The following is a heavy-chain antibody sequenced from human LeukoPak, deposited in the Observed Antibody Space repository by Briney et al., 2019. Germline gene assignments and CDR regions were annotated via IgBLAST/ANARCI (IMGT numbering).Heavy chain of an antibody. CDR1: GFTFSSYA. D-gene: IGHD2-21*02. J-gene: IGHJ4*02. CDR2: ISGSGGST. V-gene: IGHV3-23*01. CDR3: VGGDLYYFDY. Sequence: GGSLRLSCAAPGFTFSSYAMSWVRQAPGKGLEWVSAISGSGGSTYYADSVKGRFTISRDNSKNTLYLQMNSLRAEDTAVYYCVGGDLYYFDYWGQGTLVTVSS.